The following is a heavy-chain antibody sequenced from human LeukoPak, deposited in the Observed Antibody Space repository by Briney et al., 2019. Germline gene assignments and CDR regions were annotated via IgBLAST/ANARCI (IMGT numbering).Heavy chain of an antibody. Sequence: PSETLSLTCAAYGGSFSGYYWSWIRQPPGKGLEWIGEINHSGSTNYNPSLKSRVTISVDTSKNQFSLKLSSVTAADTAVYYCARERAAAGAWGQGTLVTVSS. J-gene: IGHJ5*02. CDR2: INHSGST. V-gene: IGHV4-34*01. CDR1: GGSFSGYY. D-gene: IGHD6-13*01. CDR3: ARERAAAGA.